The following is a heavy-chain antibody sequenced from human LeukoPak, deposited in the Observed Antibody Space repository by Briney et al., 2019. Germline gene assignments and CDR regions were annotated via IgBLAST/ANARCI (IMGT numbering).Heavy chain of an antibody. D-gene: IGHD6-19*01. CDR1: GYTFTDYY. CDR3: ARDPYPKYSTCWYSNY. J-gene: IGHJ4*02. V-gene: IGHV1-2*02. CDR2: IYPNNGAT. Sequence: GASVKVSFKASGYTFTDYYIHWLRQAPGHGPEWMGWIYPNNGATFYAQKFQGRVMMTTDASIHTTYMELTSLRSDDTAVYYCARDPYPKYSTCWYSNYWGQGTLVTVSS.